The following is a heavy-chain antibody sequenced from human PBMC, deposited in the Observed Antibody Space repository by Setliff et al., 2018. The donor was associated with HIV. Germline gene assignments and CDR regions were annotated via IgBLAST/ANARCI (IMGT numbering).Heavy chain of an antibody. CDR1: GFTFSPYA. CDR3: AASFYYDSRHMDV. Sequence: GGSLRLSCATSGFTFSPYAIHWVRQAPGKGLEWVSLIDSGDGTYYSDSVKGRFTISRDNSKNTVYLQMNTLRAEDTAVYYCAASFYYDSRHMDVWGKGTTVTVSS. CDR2: IDSGDGT. D-gene: IGHD3-22*01. V-gene: IGHV3-53*01. J-gene: IGHJ6*03.